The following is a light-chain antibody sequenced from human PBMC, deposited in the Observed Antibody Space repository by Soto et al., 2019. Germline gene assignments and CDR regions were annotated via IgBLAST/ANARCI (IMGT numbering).Light chain of an antibody. J-gene: IGLJ2*01. CDR2: EVT. CDR1: SSDVGGYNY. CDR3: ASYTTSTTRVV. Sequence: QSALTQPASVSGSPGQSITISCTGTSSDVGGYNYVSWYQQHPGKVPKLMIYEVTNRPSAVSNRFSGSKSGNTASLTISGLQVEDEADYYCASYTTSTTRVVFGGGTKVTVL. V-gene: IGLV2-14*01.